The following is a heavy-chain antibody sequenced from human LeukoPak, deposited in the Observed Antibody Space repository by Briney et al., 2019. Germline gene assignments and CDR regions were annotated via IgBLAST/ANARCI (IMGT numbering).Heavy chain of an antibody. CDR1: GFTFSSYS. CDR3: ARESIEGSSWHFDY. CDR2: ISSSSSYI. D-gene: IGHD6-13*01. J-gene: IGHJ4*02. Sequence: PGGSLRLSCAASGFTFSSYSMNWVRQAPGKGLEWVSSISSSSSYIYYADSVKGRFTISRDNAKNSLYLQMNSLGAEDTAAYYCARESIEGSSWHFDYWGQGTLVTVSS. V-gene: IGHV3-21*01.